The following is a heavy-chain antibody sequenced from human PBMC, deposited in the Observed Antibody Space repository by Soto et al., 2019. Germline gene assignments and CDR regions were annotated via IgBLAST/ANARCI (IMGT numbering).Heavy chain of an antibody. CDR2: INHSGST. D-gene: IGHD2-2*01. Sequence: SETLSLTCAVYGGSFSGYYWSWIRQPPGKGLEWIGEINHSGSTNYNPSLKSRVTISVDTSKNQFSLKLSSVTAADTAVYYCARTKRQYQLLFVAFDIWGQGTMVTVSS. CDR1: GGSFSGYY. J-gene: IGHJ3*02. CDR3: ARTKRQYQLLFVAFDI. V-gene: IGHV4-34*01.